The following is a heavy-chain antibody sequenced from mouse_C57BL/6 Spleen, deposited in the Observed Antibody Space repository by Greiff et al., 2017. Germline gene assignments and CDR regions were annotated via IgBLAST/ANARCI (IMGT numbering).Heavy chain of an antibody. CDR2: IHPNSGST. D-gene: IGHD2-5*01. J-gene: IGHJ2*01. CDR1: GYTFTSYW. Sequence: QVQLQQPGAELVKPGASVKLSCKASGYTFTSYWMHWVKQRPGQGLEWIGMIHPNSGSTNYNEKFKSKATLTVDKSSSTAYMQLSSLTAEDSAVYYCARSGYSNYGVDYWGQVTTLTVAS. CDR3: ARSGYSNYGVDY. V-gene: IGHV1-64*01.